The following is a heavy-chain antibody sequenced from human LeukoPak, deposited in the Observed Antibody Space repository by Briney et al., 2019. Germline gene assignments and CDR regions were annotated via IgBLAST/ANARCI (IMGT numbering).Heavy chain of an antibody. CDR1: GGSISSYS. CDR2: MYYSGST. V-gene: IGHV4-59*01. D-gene: IGHD4-17*01. J-gene: IGHJ5*02. Sequence: NPSETLSLTCTVSGGSISSYSWSWIRQPPGKGLERIGYMYYSGSTKYNPSLKSRVTISVDTSKNQFSLKLSSVTAADTAVYYCARATVTTYNWFDPWGQGTLVTVSS. CDR3: ARATVTTYNWFDP.